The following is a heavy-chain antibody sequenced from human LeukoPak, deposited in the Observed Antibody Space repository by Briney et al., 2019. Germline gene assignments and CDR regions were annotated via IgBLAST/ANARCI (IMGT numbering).Heavy chain of an antibody. CDR3: ASLRGVAGTYDAFDI. D-gene: IGHD1-1*01. Sequence: GPVKVSCKVSGYTLTELSMHWVRQAPGKGLEWMGGFDPEDGETIYAQKFQGRVTMTEDTSTDTAYMELSSLRSEDTAVYYCASLRGVAGTYDAFDIWGQGIMVTVSS. V-gene: IGHV1-24*01. J-gene: IGHJ3*02. CDR1: GYTLTELS. CDR2: FDPEDGET.